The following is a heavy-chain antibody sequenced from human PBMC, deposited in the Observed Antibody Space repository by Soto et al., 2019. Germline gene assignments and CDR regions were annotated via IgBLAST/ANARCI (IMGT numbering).Heavy chain of an antibody. Sequence: PSETLSLTCTVSGGSISSYYWSWIRQPPGKGLEWIGYIYYSGSTNYNPSLKSRVTISVDTSKNQFSLKLSSVTAADTAVYYCASAALYYDILTGYSPGPFDYWGQGTLVTVSS. CDR1: GGSISSYY. D-gene: IGHD3-9*01. V-gene: IGHV4-59*01. J-gene: IGHJ4*02. CDR2: IYYSGST. CDR3: ASAALYYDILTGYSPGPFDY.